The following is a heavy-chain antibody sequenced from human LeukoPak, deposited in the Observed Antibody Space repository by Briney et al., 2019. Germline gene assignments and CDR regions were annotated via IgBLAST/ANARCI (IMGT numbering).Heavy chain of an antibody. CDR3: AKDRQSRGSLGFDY. J-gene: IGHJ4*02. V-gene: IGHV3-23*01. CDR1: GFTFTRNA. CDR2: IGGSGGTT. Sequence: GGSLRLSCAASGFTFTRNAMAWVRQAPVKGLELVSAIGGSGGTTFYADSVKGRVTISGVQSTNTVYLQMNSLRADDTAVYYCAKDRQSRGSLGFDYWGQGALVIVSS. D-gene: IGHD3-22*01.